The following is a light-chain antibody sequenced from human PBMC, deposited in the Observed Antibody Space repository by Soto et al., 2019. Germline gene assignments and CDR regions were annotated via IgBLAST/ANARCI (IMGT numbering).Light chain of an antibody. CDR1: QTVHSSF. CDR2: GTS. CDR3: QQHGGSPPYT. V-gene: IGKV3-20*01. J-gene: IGKJ2*01. Sequence: EVVLTQSPGTLSLSPGDRATVSCRASQTVHSSFFAWYQQKGGQAPRLLIYGTSKRAAGIPDRFYVHGSGTYVKLTCDTSEPDFSDMYFSQQHGGSPPYTFGRGTRLEI.